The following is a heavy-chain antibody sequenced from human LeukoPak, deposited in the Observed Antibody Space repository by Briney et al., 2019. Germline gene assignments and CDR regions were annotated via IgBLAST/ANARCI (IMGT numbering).Heavy chain of an antibody. CDR3: AKHTEKYDFWSGYNY. J-gene: IGHJ4*02. Sequence: AGGSLRLSCAASGFTFSSYAMSWVRQAPGKGLEWVSAISGSGGSTYYADSVKGRFTISRDNSKDTLYLQMNSLRAEDTAVYYCAKHTEKYDFWSGYNYWGQGTLVTVSS. D-gene: IGHD3-3*01. CDR2: ISGSGGST. V-gene: IGHV3-23*01. CDR1: GFTFSSYA.